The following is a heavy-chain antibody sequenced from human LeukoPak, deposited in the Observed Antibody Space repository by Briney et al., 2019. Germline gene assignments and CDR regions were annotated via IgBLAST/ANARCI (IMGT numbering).Heavy chain of an antibody. CDR1: GGSISTTSHY. CDR2: INYSGST. J-gene: IGHJ4*02. Sequence: SETLSLTCIVSGGSISTTSHYWGWIRQPPGKGLEWIGSINYSGSTYYNPSLRSRVTISVDTSKNQFSLNLSSVTAADTAVYYCARHMAYYDFWSGFGDWGQGTLVTVSS. V-gene: IGHV4-39*01. CDR3: ARHMAYYDFWSGFGD. D-gene: IGHD3-3*01.